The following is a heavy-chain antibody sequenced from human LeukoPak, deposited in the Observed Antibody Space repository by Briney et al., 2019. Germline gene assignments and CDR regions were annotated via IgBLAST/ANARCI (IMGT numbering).Heavy chain of an antibody. J-gene: IGHJ4*02. D-gene: IGHD2-2*01. Sequence: SLRLSCAASGFNFKNYWMHWVRQAPGEGLEWVSGISWNSGSIGYADSVKGRFTISRDNAKNSLYLQMNSLRAEDTALYYCAKGADIVVVPAAFDYWGQGTLVTVSS. CDR3: AKGADIVVVPAAFDY. V-gene: IGHV3-9*01. CDR2: ISWNSGSI. CDR1: GFNFKNYW.